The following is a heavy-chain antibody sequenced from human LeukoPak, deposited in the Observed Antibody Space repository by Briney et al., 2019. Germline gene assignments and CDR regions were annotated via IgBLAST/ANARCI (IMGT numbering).Heavy chain of an antibody. J-gene: IGHJ4*02. D-gene: IGHD6-13*01. Sequence: PGGSLRLSCAASGFTYSSYWMSWVRQAPGKGLEWVANINEKGNGKYYVDSVKGRFTISRDNSKNSLYLQMDSLRDEDTAVFYCARGGAAAARKRGVDFWGQGTLVTVSS. CDR3: ARGGAAAARKRGVDF. CDR2: INEKGNGK. V-gene: IGHV3-7*01. CDR1: GFTYSSYW.